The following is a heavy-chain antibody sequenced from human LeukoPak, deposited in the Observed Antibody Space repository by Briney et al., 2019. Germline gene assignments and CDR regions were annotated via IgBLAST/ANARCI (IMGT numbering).Heavy chain of an antibody. CDR3: AKDSLYCSGGSCHYYDAFDI. D-gene: IGHD2-15*01. V-gene: IGHV3-30*18. CDR1: GFTFSSYG. Sequence: GRSLRLSCAASGFTFSSYGMHWVRQAPGKGLEWVAVISYDGSNKYYADSVKGRFTISRDNSKNTLYLQMNSLRAEDTAVYYCAKDSLYCSGGSCHYYDAFDIWGQGTMVTVSS. J-gene: IGHJ3*02. CDR2: ISYDGSNK.